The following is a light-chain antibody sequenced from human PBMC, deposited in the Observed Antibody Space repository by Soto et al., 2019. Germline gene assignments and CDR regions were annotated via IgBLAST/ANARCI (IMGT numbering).Light chain of an antibody. Sequence: DIQMTQSPSTLSASVGDRVTITCRASQSTSSYLAWYQQKPGKAPKLLIYQASSLENGVPSRFSGSGSGTEFSLTISSLQPDDFATYYCQQYHTDWTFGQGTKVDI. CDR2: QAS. CDR3: QQYHTDWT. J-gene: IGKJ1*01. CDR1: QSTSSY. V-gene: IGKV1-5*03.